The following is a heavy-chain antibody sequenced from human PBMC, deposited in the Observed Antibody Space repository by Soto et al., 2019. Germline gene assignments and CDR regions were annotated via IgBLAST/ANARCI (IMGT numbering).Heavy chain of an antibody. V-gene: IGHV5-51*01. J-gene: IGHJ4*02. D-gene: IGHD5-12*01. CDR2: IYPGDSDT. Sequence: GESLKISCKCSGYSFTKYWIGWVRQMPGKGLEWMAIIYPGDSDTRYSPSFRGQVTISVDTSITTAFLQWNSLKASDTGMYYCARHWATDTTLYDHWGQGTLVTVSS. CDR3: ARHWATDTTLYDH. CDR1: GYSFTKYW.